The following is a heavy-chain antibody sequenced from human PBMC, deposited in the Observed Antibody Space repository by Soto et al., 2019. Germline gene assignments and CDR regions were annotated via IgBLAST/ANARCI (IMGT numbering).Heavy chain of an antibody. Sequence: SETLSLTCTVSGGSISSSSYYWGWIRQPPGKGLEWIGSIYYSGSTYYNPSLKSRVTISVDTSKNQFSLKLSSVTAADTAVYYCARDYGDYIPENWFDPWGQGTLVTVS. V-gene: IGHV4-39*02. CDR2: IYYSGST. D-gene: IGHD4-17*01. CDR1: GGSISSSSYY. CDR3: ARDYGDYIPENWFDP. J-gene: IGHJ5*02.